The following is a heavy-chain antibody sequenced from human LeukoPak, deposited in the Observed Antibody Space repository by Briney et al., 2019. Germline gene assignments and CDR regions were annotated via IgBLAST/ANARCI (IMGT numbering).Heavy chain of an antibody. V-gene: IGHV4-59*01. Sequence: SETLSLTCSVSGGSISSYYWTWIRQPPGKRLEWIGYRYYSGSTTYNPSLKSRVTISVDTSKSQFSLKLISVTAADTAIYYCARVRGDFETDWGQGTLVTVSS. CDR3: ARVRGDFETD. J-gene: IGHJ1*01. CDR2: RYYSGST. CDR1: GGSISSYY. D-gene: IGHD3-16*01.